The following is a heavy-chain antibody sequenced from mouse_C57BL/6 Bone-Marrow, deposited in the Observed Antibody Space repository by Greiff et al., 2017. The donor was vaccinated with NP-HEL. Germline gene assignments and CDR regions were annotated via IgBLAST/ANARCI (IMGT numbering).Heavy chain of an antibody. CDR1: GFSFNTYA. J-gene: IGHJ4*01. CDR2: IRSKSNNYAT. V-gene: IGHV10-1*01. CDR3: VRHGGYWRYYYAMDY. Sequence: EVNVVESGGGLVQPKGSLKLSCAASGFSFNTYAMNWVRQAPGKGLEWVARIRSKSNNYATYYADSVKDRFTISRDDSESMLYLQMNNLKTEDTAMYYCVRHGGYWRYYYAMDYWGQGTSVTVSS. D-gene: IGHD2-3*01.